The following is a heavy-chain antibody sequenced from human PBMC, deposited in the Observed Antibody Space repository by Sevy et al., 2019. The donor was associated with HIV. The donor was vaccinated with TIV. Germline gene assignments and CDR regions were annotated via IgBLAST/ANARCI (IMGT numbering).Heavy chain of an antibody. Sequence: GGSLRLSCAASGFTVSSNYMSWVRQALGKGLEWVSILYSDGRTYYADSAKGRFTISRDNSQNTLSLKLNSLRAEDTAVYYCATAMYDNRFQDWGQGTLVTVSS. J-gene: IGHJ1*01. CDR1: GFTVSSNY. V-gene: IGHV3-53*05. CDR3: ATAMYDNRFQD. CDR2: LYSDGRT. D-gene: IGHD3-9*01.